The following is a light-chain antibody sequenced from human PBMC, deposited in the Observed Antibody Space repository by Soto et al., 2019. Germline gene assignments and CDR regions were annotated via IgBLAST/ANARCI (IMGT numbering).Light chain of an antibody. CDR3: QQYNNWPWT. J-gene: IGKJ1*01. Sequence: QSRATLSWSPSQGTTLTFRASQSVSSKLAWYQQKPGQAPRLLIYGASSRATGIPARFSGSGSGTEFTLTISSLQSEDFAVYYCQQYNNWPWTFGEGTKVDIK. CDR1: QSVSSK. V-gene: IGKV3-15*01. CDR2: GAS.